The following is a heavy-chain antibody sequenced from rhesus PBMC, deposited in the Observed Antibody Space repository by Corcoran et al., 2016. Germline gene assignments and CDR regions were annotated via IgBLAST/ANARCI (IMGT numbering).Heavy chain of an antibody. V-gene: IGHV4-76*01. CDR2: IYGSSGST. CDR3: AGTERLQYYYDSGYYPDY. J-gene: IGHJ4*01. D-gene: IGHD3-28*01. CDR1: GYSISSGYD. Sequence: QVQLQESGPGVVKPSETLSLTCAVSGYSISSGYDWSWIRQPPGKGLEWIGYIYGSSGSTNYNPSLKNRVTISKDTSKNRFALKLSSGTAADTAVYYCAGTERLQYYYDSGYYPDYWGQGVLVTVSS.